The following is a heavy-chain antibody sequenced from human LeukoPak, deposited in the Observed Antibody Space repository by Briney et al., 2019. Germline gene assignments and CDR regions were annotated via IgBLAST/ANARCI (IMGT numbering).Heavy chain of an antibody. J-gene: IGHJ6*04. V-gene: IGHV1-18*01. CDR1: GYTFSSYA. CDR2: ISTYNGDT. CDR3: ARDTYYYSSGSYLDV. D-gene: IGHD3-10*01. Sequence: ASVKASCKASGYTFSSYAITWVRQAPGQGLEWVGWISTYNGDTEYAHMLQGRVTMTTDTSTSTVYMDLRSLRSDDTAVYYCARDTYYYSSGSYLDVWGKGTTVTISS.